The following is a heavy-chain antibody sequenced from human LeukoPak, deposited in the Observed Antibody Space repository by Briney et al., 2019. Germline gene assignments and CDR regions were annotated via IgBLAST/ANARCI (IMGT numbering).Heavy chain of an antibody. V-gene: IGHV4-39*01. CDR3: ARRGGWELFFDY. CDR1: GGSISSSNYY. CDR2: IYYSGST. Sequence: SETLSLTCTVSGGSISSSNYYWGWIRQPPGKGLEWIGSIYYSGSTYYNPSLKSRVTIYVDTSKNQFSLKLSSVTAADTAVYYCARRGGWELFFDYWGQGTLVTVSS. J-gene: IGHJ4*02. D-gene: IGHD1-26*01.